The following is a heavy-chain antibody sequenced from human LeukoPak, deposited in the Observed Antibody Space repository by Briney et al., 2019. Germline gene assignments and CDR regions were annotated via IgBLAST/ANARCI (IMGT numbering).Heavy chain of an antibody. CDR1: GGTFSSYA. Sequence: ASVKVSFKASGGTFSSYAISWVRQAPGQGLEWMGRSIPILGIANYAQKFQGRVTITADKSTSTAYMELSSLRSEDTAVYYCARDPSRGVVVAAKGSPHLYYGMDVWGQGTTVTVSS. D-gene: IGHD2-15*01. CDR2: SIPILGIA. V-gene: IGHV1-69*04. CDR3: ARDPSRGVVVAAKGSPHLYYGMDV. J-gene: IGHJ6*02.